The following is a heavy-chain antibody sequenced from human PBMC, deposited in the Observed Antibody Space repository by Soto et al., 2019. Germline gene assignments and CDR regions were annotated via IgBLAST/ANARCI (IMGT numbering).Heavy chain of an antibody. CDR2: IWYDGSNK. CDR1: GLTFSSYG. J-gene: IGHJ4*02. Sequence: PVGSLRLSCAASGLTFSSYGMHWVRQAPGKGLEWVAVIWYDGSNKYYADSVKGRFTISRDNSKNTLYLQMNSLRAEDTAVYYCASDYCSGGSCYFDYWGQGTLVTVSS. D-gene: IGHD2-15*01. CDR3: ASDYCSGGSCYFDY. V-gene: IGHV3-33*01.